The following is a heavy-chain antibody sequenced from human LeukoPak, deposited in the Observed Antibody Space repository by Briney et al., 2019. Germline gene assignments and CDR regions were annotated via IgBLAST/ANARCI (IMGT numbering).Heavy chain of an antibody. CDR3: AREAVYAAFDY. V-gene: IGHV3-33*01. Sequence: GRSLRLSCAASGFTFSSYGMHWVRQAPGKGLEWVAVIWYDGSNKYYADSVKGRFTISRDNSKNTLYLQMNSLRAEDTAVYYCAREAVYAAFDYWGQGTLVTVSS. CDR2: IWYDGSNK. J-gene: IGHJ4*02. D-gene: IGHD2-8*01. CDR1: GFTFSSYG.